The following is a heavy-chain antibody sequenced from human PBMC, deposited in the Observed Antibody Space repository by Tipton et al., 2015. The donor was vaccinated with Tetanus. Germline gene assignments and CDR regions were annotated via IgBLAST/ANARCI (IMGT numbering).Heavy chain of an antibody. Sequence: LRLSCTVSGGSISSYYWSWIRQPPGKGLEWIGYIYYSGSTNYNPSLKSRVTISVDTSRNQFSLKLSSVTAADTAVYYCARVEIGEYWPRYWGQGTLVTVSS. CDR3: ARVEIGEYWPRY. CDR1: GGSISSYY. CDR2: IYYSGST. V-gene: IGHV4-59*01. D-gene: IGHD3-10*01. J-gene: IGHJ4*02.